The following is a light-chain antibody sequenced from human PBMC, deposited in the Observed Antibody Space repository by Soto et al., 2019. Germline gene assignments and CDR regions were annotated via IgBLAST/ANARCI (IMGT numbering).Light chain of an antibody. CDR2: GAS. J-gene: IGKJ5*01. Sequence: EIVMTQSPATLSVSPGEKATLSCRAIQSVSSSYLAWYQQKLGQAPRLLIYGASTRATGISARFSGSGSGTEFTLTISSLQSEDFAVYYCQQYNNWPPITFGQGTRLEIK. CDR3: QQYNNWPPIT. V-gene: IGKV3-15*01. CDR1: QSVSSSY.